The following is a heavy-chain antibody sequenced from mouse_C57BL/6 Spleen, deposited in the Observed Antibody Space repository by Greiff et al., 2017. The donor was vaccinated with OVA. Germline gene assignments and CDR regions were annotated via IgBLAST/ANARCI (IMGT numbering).Heavy chain of an antibody. D-gene: IGHD1-1*01. CDR3: AGITTVVATDYAMDY. CDR2: INPNNGGT. J-gene: IGHJ4*01. V-gene: IGHV1-26*01. Sequence: EVQLQQSGPELVKPGASVKISCKASGYTFTDYYMNWVKQSHGKSLEWIGDINPNNGGTSYNQKFKGKATLTVDKSSSTAYMELRSLTSEDSAVYYCAGITTVVATDYAMDYWGQGTSVTVSS. CDR1: GYTFTDYY.